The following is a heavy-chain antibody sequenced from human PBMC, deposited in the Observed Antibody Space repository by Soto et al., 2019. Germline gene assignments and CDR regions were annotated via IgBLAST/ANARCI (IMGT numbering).Heavy chain of an antibody. J-gene: IGHJ4*02. CDR2: IKKDGSDK. Sequence: QLVESGGGLVQPGGSLRLSCVASGFTFSNYWMDWVRQAPGKGLEWVANIKKDGSDKNYVDSVKGRFTISRDNAKNSVFNQMNSLRAEDTAVYYCVRDVDGDLDYWGQGTLVTVSS. CDR1: GFTFSNYW. D-gene: IGHD3-10*01. V-gene: IGHV3-7*03. CDR3: VRDVDGDLDY.